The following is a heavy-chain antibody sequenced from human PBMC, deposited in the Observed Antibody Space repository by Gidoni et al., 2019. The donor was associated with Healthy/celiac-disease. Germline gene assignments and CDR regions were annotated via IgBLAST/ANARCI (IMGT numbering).Heavy chain of an antibody. CDR3: ARVPLRGMDV. J-gene: IGHJ6*02. Sequence: VKLHQSGPGLVKPSHTLSLTCAISGDSVASNSAACNWIRQSPSRGLEWLGRTYYSSKWYNDYAVSVKSRITNNPNTSKNQLSPPLNAVNPEATAVYSCARVPLRGMDVWGQGTTVTVSS. CDR1: GDSVASNSAA. V-gene: IGHV6-1*01. CDR2: TYYSSKWYN. D-gene: IGHD2-15*01.